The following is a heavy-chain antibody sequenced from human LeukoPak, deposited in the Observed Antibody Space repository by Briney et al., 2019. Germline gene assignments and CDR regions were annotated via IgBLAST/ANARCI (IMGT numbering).Heavy chain of an antibody. Sequence: SVKVSCKASGGTFSSYAISWVRQAPGQGLEWMGGIIPIFGTANYAQKFQGRVTITADESTSTAYMELSSLRSEDTAVYYCARDCSGDKYYYYYMDVWGKGTTVTVSS. CDR2: IIPIFGTA. J-gene: IGHJ6*03. V-gene: IGHV1-69*13. CDR1: GGTFSSYA. D-gene: IGHD7-27*01. CDR3: ARDCSGDKYYYYYMDV.